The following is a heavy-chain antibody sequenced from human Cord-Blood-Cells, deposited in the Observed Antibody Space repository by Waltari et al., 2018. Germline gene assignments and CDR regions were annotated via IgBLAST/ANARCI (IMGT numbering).Heavy chain of an antibody. CDR2: INHSGST. J-gene: IGHJ6*03. Sequence: QVQLQQWGAGLLKPSETLSLTCAVYGVSFSGYYWSWIRQPPGKGLEWIGEINHSGSTNYNPSLKSRVTISVDTSKNQFSLKLSSVTAADTAVYYCARHAHCSSTSCYYYMDVWGKGTTVTVSS. V-gene: IGHV4-34*01. CDR3: ARHAHCSSTSCYYYMDV. D-gene: IGHD2-2*01. CDR1: GVSFSGYY.